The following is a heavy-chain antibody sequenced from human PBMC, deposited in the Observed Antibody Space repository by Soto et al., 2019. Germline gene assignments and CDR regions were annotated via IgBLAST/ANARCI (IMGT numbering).Heavy chain of an antibody. CDR3: ARYNWNYYGMDV. CDR1: GFTFSSYA. CDR2: IWYGGSNK. D-gene: IGHD1-20*01. J-gene: IGHJ6*02. Sequence: PGGSLRLSCAASGFTFSSYAMRWVRQAPGKGLEWVAVIWYGGSNKYYADSVKGRFTISRDNSKNTLYLQMNSLRAEDTAVYYCARYNWNYYGMDVWGQGTTVTVSS. V-gene: IGHV3-33*08.